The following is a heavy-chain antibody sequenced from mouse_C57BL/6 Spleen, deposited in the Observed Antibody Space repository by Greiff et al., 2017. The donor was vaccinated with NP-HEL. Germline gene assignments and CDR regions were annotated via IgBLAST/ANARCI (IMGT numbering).Heavy chain of an antibody. J-gene: IGHJ2*01. V-gene: IGHV1-55*01. CDR1: GYTFTSYW. Sequence: QVQLQQPGAELVKPGASVKMSCKASGYTFTSYWITWVKQRPGQGLEWIGDIYPGSGSTNYNEKFKSKATLTVDTSSSTAYMQLSSLTSEDSAVYYCARGGFITTVVSYFDYWGQGTTLTVSS. D-gene: IGHD1-1*01. CDR3: ARGGFITTVVSYFDY. CDR2: IYPGSGST.